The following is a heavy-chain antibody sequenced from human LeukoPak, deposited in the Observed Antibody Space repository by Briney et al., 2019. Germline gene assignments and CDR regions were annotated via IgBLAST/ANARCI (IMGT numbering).Heavy chain of an antibody. J-gene: IGHJ4*02. CDR1: GFTVSSYS. D-gene: IGHD4-17*01. Sequence: GRSLRLSCAASGFTVSSYSMNWVRQAPGKGLEWVSSISSSSSYIYYADSVKGRFTISRDNAKNSLYLQMNSLRAEDTAVYYCARDRLHYGEYEKTFDYWGQGTLVSVSS. CDR3: ARDRLHYGEYEKTFDY. V-gene: IGHV3-21*01. CDR2: ISSSSSYI.